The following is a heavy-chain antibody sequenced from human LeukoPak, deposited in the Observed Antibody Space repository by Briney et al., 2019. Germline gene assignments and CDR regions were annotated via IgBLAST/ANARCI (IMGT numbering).Heavy chain of an antibody. D-gene: IGHD3-3*01. Sequence: SETLSLTCTVSGGSISSYYWSWIRQPPGKGLEWIGYIYYSGSTYYNPSLKSRATISVDTSKSQFSLKLSSVTAADTAVCYCARDSDFWSGYYYFDYWGQGTLVTVSS. CDR1: GGSISSYY. V-gene: IGHV4-30-4*08. CDR2: IYYSGST. CDR3: ARDSDFWSGYYYFDY. J-gene: IGHJ4*02.